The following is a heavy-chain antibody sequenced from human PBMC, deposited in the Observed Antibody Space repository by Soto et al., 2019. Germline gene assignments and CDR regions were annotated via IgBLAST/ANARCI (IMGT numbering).Heavy chain of an antibody. V-gene: IGHV1-69*02. J-gene: IGHJ3*02. CDR2: IIPILGIA. CDR1: GGTFSSYT. Sequence: QVQLVQSGAEVKKPGSSVKVYCKASGGTFSSYTISWVRQAPGQGLEWMGRIIPILGIANYAQKFQGRVTITADKSTSTAYMELSSLRSEDTAVYYCARTSSSDVNAFDIWGQGTMVTVSS. D-gene: IGHD6-6*01. CDR3: ARTSSSDVNAFDI.